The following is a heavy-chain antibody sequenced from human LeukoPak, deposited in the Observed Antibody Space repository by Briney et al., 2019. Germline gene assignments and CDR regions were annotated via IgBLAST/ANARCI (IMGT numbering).Heavy chain of an antibody. CDR1: GGSISSYY. J-gene: IGHJ4*02. Sequence: PSETLSLTCAVSGGSISSYYWSWIRQPPGKGLEWIGSIYHSGSTFYNPSLKSRVTMSIDTSKNQFSLELSSVTAADTAVYYCAATFYDSSGYYLDYWGQGTLVTVSS. CDR2: IYHSGST. V-gene: IGHV4-59*04. D-gene: IGHD3-22*01. CDR3: AATFYDSSGYYLDY.